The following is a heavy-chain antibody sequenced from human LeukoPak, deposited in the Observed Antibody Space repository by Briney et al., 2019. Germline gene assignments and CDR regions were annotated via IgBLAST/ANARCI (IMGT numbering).Heavy chain of an antibody. CDR1: GYTFISYY. CDR3: ARDSGTVSGAFDI. CDR2: INPSGGST. V-gene: IGHV1-46*01. D-gene: IGHD4-11*01. J-gene: IGHJ3*02. Sequence: ASVKVSCKASGYTFISYYTHWVRQAPGQGLEWMGIINPSGGSTRYAQKFQGRVTMTRDTSTGTIYMELSSLRSEDTAVYFCARDSGTVSGAFDIWGQGTMVTVSS.